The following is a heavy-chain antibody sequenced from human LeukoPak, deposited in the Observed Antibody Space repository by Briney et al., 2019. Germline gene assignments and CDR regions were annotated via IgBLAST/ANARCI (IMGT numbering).Heavy chain of an antibody. J-gene: IGHJ3*02. CDR3: ARHGGIVRGFTDAFDI. CDR1: GGSVSSYY. CDR2: IYTSGST. Sequence: SETLSLTCTVSGGSVSSYYWSWIRQPAGKGLEWIGRIYTSGSTDYNPSLKSRVTMSVDTSKNQFSLKLSSVTAADTAVYYCARHGGIVRGFTDAFDIWGQGTMVTVSS. V-gene: IGHV4-4*07. D-gene: IGHD3-10*01.